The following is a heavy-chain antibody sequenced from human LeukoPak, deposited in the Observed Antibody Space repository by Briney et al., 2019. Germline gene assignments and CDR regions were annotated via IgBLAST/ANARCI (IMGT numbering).Heavy chain of an antibody. D-gene: IGHD6-6*01. CDR1: GGSISSYY. Sequence: SETLSLTCTVSGGSISSYYWSWIRQPPGKGLEWIGYIYYSGSTNYNPSLKSRVTMSVDTSKNQFSLKLSSVTAADTAVYYCARSIAARPLDYWGQGTLVTVSS. V-gene: IGHV4-59*12. CDR3: ARSIAARPLDY. J-gene: IGHJ4*02. CDR2: IYYSGST.